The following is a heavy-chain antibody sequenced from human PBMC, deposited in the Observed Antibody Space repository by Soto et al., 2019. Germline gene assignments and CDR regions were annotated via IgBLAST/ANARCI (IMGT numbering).Heavy chain of an antibody. CDR1: GFTFSSYG. J-gene: IGHJ6*02. CDR2: IWYDGSNK. D-gene: IGHD3-10*01. CDR3: ARERGGTNGSGSYWKSYYYYYGMDV. Sequence: PGGSLRLSCAASGFTFSSYGMHWVRQAPGKGLEWVAVIWYDGSNKYYADSVKGRFTISRDNSKNTLYLQMNSLRAEDTAVYYCARERGGTNGSGSYWKSYYYYYGMDVWGQGTTVTVSS. V-gene: IGHV3-33*01.